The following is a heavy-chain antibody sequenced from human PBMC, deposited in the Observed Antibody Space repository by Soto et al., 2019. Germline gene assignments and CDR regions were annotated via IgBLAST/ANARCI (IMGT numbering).Heavy chain of an antibody. Sequence: PSETLSLTCTVSGGSINSYCWSWIRQPPGKGLEWIAYIFDSGNANYNPSLKSRVTISVDTSKNQFSLKLTSVTAADTAVYYCARHRRTTVAKFYFDNWGQGALDTVSS. J-gene: IGHJ4*02. D-gene: IGHD4-4*01. V-gene: IGHV4-59*08. CDR1: GGSINSYC. CDR2: IFDSGNA. CDR3: ARHRRTTVAKFYFDN.